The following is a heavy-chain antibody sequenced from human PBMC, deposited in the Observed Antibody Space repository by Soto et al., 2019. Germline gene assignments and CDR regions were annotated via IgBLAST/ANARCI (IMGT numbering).Heavy chain of an antibody. CDR1: GYSFTSYA. J-gene: IGHJ6*02. Sequence: ASVKVSCKASGYSFTSYAMHWVRQAPGQRLEWMGWINAGNGNTKYSQKFQGRVTITRDTSASTAYMELSSLRSEDTAVYYSARERYSNYDYYYYGMDVWGQGTTVTVSS. CDR2: INAGNGNT. V-gene: IGHV1-3*01. D-gene: IGHD4-4*01. CDR3: ARERYSNYDYYYYGMDV.